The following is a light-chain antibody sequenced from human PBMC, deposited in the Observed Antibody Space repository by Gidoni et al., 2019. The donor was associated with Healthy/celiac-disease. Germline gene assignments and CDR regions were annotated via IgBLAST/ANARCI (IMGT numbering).Light chain of an antibody. Sequence: NLILTQPHSVSESPGKTVTISCTRSSGSIASNYVQWYQQRPGSAPTTVIYEDNQRPSGVPDRFSGSIDSSSNSASLTISGLKTEDEADYYCQSYDSSNHVVFGGGTKLTAL. J-gene: IGLJ2*01. CDR3: QSYDSSNHVV. CDR1: SGSIASNY. CDR2: EDN. V-gene: IGLV6-57*04.